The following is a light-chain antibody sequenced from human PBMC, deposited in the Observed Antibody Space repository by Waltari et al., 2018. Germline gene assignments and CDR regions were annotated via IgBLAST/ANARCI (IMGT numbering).Light chain of an antibody. V-gene: IGKV6-21*01. CDR3: HQSSALPHT. J-gene: IGKJ2*01. CDR2: YAS. Sequence: EIVLTKSPDCQSVTPTEQVTITCRASQSIGISLHWYQHKADQSPKLLIKYASQPFSGVPSRFSGSGSGTDFTLTIESLEAEDAATYYCHQSSALPHTFGQGTKLEI. CDR1: QSIGIS.